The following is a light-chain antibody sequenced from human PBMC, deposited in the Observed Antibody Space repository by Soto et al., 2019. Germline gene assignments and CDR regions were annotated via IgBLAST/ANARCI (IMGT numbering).Light chain of an antibody. V-gene: IGKV1-27*01. J-gene: IGKJ5*01. CDR3: QVCKIATLT. CDR2: AAS. CDR1: QDIANF. Sequence: DIQMTQSPSSLSSFVGDRVTITCRASQDIANFLAWYQQKPGKVPKLLIYAASTLQSGVPSRFSRRGSWIDFTLTIRSLQPEEVGTYYCQVCKIATLTVGQGTRLK.